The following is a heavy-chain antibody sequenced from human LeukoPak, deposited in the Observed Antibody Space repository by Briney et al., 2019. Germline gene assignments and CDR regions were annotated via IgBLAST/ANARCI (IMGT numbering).Heavy chain of an antibody. Sequence: ETLSLTCAVSGGSISTTNWWSWVRQAPGKGLEWVSSISSSSSYIYYADSVKGRFTISRDNAKNSLYLQMNSLRAEDTAVYYCARGVGIAVAGVFDYWGQGTLVTVSS. J-gene: IGHJ4*02. CDR1: GGSISTTN. D-gene: IGHD6-19*01. CDR2: ISSSSSYI. V-gene: IGHV3-21*01. CDR3: ARGVGIAVAGVFDY.